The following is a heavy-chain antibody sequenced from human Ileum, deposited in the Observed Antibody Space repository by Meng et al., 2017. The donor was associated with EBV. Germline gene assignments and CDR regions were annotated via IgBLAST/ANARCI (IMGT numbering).Heavy chain of an antibody. Sequence: QVQPQESGPGLVKPSQPLSLTGTVSGGSVSSGNNYWIWIRQPPGKGLEWIGYIYYSGRTYYNPSLESRVTMSVDTSKNQFSLNLNSVTAADTAVYYCARVNGDCFSTICYKGWFDPWGQGTLVTVSS. J-gene: IGHJ5*02. V-gene: IGHV4-30-4*01. CDR3: ARVNGDCFSTICYKGWFDP. D-gene: IGHD2-2*02. CDR2: IYYSGRT. CDR1: GGSVSSGNNY.